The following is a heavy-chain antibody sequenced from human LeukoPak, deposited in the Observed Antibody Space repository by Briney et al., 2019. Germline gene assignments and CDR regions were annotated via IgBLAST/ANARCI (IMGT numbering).Heavy chain of an antibody. CDR3: AKASYYDILTGYYKVPYPPYFDY. CDR2: ISGSGGST. J-gene: IGHJ4*02. CDR1: GFTFSSYA. V-gene: IGHV3-23*01. Sequence: PGGSLRLSCAASGFTFSSYAMSWVRQAPGKGLEWVSAISGSGGSTYYADSVKGRFTISRDNSKNTLYLQMNSLRAEDTAVYYCAKASYYDILTGYYKVPYPPYFDYWGQGTLVTVSS. D-gene: IGHD3-9*01.